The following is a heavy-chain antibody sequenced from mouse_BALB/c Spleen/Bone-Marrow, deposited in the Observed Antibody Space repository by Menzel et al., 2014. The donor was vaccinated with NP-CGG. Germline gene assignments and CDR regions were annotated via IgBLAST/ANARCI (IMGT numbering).Heavy chain of an antibody. Sequence: EVQVVESGGGLVQPGGSLKLSCAASGFDFSRYWMSWVRQAPGKGLEWIGEINPDSSTINYTPFLKDKFIISRDNAKNTLYLQMSKVRSEDTALYYCARQGYYGRSDYWGQGTTLTVSS. V-gene: IGHV4-1*02. CDR3: ARQGYYGRSDY. CDR1: GFDFSRYW. CDR2: INPDSSTI. D-gene: IGHD1-1*01. J-gene: IGHJ2*01.